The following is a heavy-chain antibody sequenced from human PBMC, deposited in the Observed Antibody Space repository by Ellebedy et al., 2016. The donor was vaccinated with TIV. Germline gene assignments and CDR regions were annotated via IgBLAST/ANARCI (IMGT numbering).Heavy chain of an antibody. V-gene: IGHV1-18*01. CDR2: ISAYNGNT. CDR1: GYTFTSYG. CDR3: AKSSSSWYSYFDY. D-gene: IGHD6-13*01. Sequence: ASVKVSCXASGYTFTSYGISWVRPAPGRGLEWMGWISAYNGNTNYAQKLQGRVTMTTDTSTSTAYMELSSLRAEDTAVYYCAKSSSSWYSYFDYWGQGTLVTVSS. J-gene: IGHJ4*02.